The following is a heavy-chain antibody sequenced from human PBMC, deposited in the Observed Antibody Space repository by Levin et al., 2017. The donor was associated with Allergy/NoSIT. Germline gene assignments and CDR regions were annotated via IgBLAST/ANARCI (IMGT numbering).Heavy chain of an antibody. Sequence: GGSLRLSCAASGFTFSSYGMHWVRQAPGKGLEWVAVISYDGSNKYYADSVKGRFTISRDNSKNTLYLQMNSLRAEDTAVYYCAKDGELLWFGEFNHDAFDIWGQGIMVTVSS. CDR1: GFTFSSYG. CDR2: ISYDGSNK. J-gene: IGHJ3*02. D-gene: IGHD3-10*01. CDR3: AKDGELLWFGEFNHDAFDI. V-gene: IGHV3-30*18.